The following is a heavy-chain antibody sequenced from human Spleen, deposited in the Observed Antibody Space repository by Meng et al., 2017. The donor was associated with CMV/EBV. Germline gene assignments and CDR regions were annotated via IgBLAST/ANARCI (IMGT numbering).Heavy chain of an antibody. J-gene: IGHJ4*02. CDR2: ISSSNDYI. Sequence: GESLKISCAASGFTFSDYYMNWVRQAPGKGLEWVSFISSSNDYIYYADSVKGRFTISRDNAKNSLFLQMNSLRAENTAVYYCARALRFLEWFDYWGQGTLVTVSS. CDR1: GFTFSDYY. D-gene: IGHD3-3*01. V-gene: IGHV3-21*01. CDR3: ARALRFLEWFDY.